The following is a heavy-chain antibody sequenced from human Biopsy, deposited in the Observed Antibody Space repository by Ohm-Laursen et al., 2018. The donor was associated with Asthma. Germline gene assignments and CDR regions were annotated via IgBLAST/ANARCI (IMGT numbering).Heavy chain of an antibody. CDR3: ATDLWNPQKVYDY. V-gene: IGHV1-24*01. Sequence: ASVKVSCKVSGDTLTEISIHWVRQAPGKGLEWMGGFDIEDGEASYAQKFKGRVTLTEDPSTDTVYMEVSSLRSDDTAVYYCATDLWNPQKVYDYWGQGTLVTVSS. J-gene: IGHJ4*02. CDR2: FDIEDGEA. D-gene: IGHD1-1*01. CDR1: GDTLTEIS.